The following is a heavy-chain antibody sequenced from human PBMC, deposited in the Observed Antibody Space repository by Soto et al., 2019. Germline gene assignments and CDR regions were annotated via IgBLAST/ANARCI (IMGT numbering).Heavy chain of an antibody. D-gene: IGHD3-22*01. J-gene: IGHJ4*02. CDR2: IKQDGSEK. CDR3: ARDHDYDSSGYYRYFDY. CDR1: GFTFSSYW. Sequence: PGGSLRLSCAASGFTFSSYWMSWVRQAPGKGLEWVANIKQDGSEKYYVDSVKGRFTISRDNAKNSLYLQMNSLRAEDTAVYYCARDHDYDSSGYYRYFDYWGQGTLVTVSS. V-gene: IGHV3-7*01.